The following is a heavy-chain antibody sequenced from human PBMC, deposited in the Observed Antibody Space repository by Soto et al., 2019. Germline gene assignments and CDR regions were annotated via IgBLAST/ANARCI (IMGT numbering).Heavy chain of an antibody. D-gene: IGHD4-4*01. CDR1: GYTFTSYY. Sequence: ASVKVSCKASGYTFTSYYMHWVRQAPGHGLEWMGIINPSGGSTSYAQKFQGRVTMTRDTSTSTVYMELSSLRSEDTAVYYCACGPPRPMTRVTTPYYYGMDVWGQGTTVTVSS. V-gene: IGHV1-46*01. CDR2: INPSGGST. J-gene: IGHJ6*02. CDR3: ACGPPRPMTRVTTPYYYGMDV.